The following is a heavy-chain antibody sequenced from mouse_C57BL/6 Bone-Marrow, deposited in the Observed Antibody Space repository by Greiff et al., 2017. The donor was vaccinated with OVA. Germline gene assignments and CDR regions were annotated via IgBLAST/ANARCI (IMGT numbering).Heavy chain of an antibody. CDR3: AIRDRLDWFAY. CDR1: GYTFTSYW. J-gene: IGHJ3*01. Sequence: QVQLQQPGAELVKPGASVKVSCKASGYTFTSYWMHWVQQRPGQGLEWIGRIQPSDSDTNYYQKLKGKATLTVDKSSSTAYMQLSSQTSEDSAVYYCAIRDRLDWFAYWGQGTLVTVSA. CDR2: IQPSDSDT. V-gene: IGHV1-74*01.